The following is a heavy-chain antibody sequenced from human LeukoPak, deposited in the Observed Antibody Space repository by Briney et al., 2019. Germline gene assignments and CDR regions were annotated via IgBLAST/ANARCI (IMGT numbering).Heavy chain of an antibody. CDR2: VYYSGST. CDR3: ARLGASYGLFDD. J-gene: IGHJ4*02. CDR1: GGSISTYY. Sequence: SETLSLTCTVSGGSISTYYWSWIRQPPGKGLEWIGYVYYSGSTNYNPSLKSRVTISADTSKNQFSLNLSSVTAADTAVYYCARLGASYGLFDDWGQGALVTVSS. D-gene: IGHD5-18*01. V-gene: IGHV4-59*08.